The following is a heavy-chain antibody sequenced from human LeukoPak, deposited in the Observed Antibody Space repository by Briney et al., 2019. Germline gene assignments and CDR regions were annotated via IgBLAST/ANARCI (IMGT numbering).Heavy chain of an antibody. CDR1: GGSIDITNY. Sequence: PSETLSLTCDVSGGSIDITNYWSWVRQAPGKGLEWIGEISHSGTTNHNPSLRSRVAIALERYKKHVSLRLRSVTAADTAVYYCTRESRPFCPFAFWGQGVLVTVSS. CDR2: ISHSGTT. CDR3: TRESRPFCPFAF. V-gene: IGHV4-4*02. J-gene: IGHJ4*02. D-gene: IGHD2-2*01.